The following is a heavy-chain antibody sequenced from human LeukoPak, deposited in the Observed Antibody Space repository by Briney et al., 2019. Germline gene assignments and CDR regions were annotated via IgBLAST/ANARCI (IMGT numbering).Heavy chain of an antibody. V-gene: IGHV4-59*01. CDR1: GGSISRYY. CDR2: IYYRGST. Sequence: SETLSLTCTVSGGSISRYYWSWLRQPPGKGREWIGHIYYRGSTNYNPSLKSRITISVDTSKNQCSLKLSSVTAADTAVYYCARVGYCSSTSCYRTAYFDYWGQGTLVTVSS. D-gene: IGHD2-2*01. J-gene: IGHJ4*02. CDR3: ARVGYCSSTSCYRTAYFDY.